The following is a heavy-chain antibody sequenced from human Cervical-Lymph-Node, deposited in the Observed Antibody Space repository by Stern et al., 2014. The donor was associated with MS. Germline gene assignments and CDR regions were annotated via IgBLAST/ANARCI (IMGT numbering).Heavy chain of an antibody. V-gene: IGHV3-30-3*01. CDR1: GFTFSNHA. D-gene: IGHD3-3*01. CDR2: ISYDGSNK. J-gene: IGHJ4*02. Sequence: DQLVESGGGVVQPGGSLRLSCAASGFTFSNHAMHWVRQAPGKGLEWVAVISYDGSNKYYADSVKGRFTISRHNSKNTLYLLMNSLRTDDTAVYYCARVLQFLQWLPNALDFWGQGTPVTVSS. CDR3: ARVLQFLQWLPNALDF.